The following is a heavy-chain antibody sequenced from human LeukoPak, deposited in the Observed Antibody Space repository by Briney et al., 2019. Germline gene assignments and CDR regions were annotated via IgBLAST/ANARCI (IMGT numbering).Heavy chain of an antibody. CDR1: GGASSSFY. CDR3: GRDHYSGHEYFDY. Sequence: SETRALTGTVSGGASSSFYWSWIRQPAGKGLEWIGRVYSSGSTKYNPSLKSRVTMSVDTSKNQFSLKVSSVTAADTAVYYCGRDHYSGHEYFDYWGQGTLVTVSS. J-gene: IGHJ4*02. CDR2: VYSSGST. V-gene: IGHV4-4*07. D-gene: IGHD5-12*01.